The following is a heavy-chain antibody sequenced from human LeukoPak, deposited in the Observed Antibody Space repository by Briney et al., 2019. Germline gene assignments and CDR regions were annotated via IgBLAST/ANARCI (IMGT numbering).Heavy chain of an antibody. CDR3: ARITMVRGVIIGVDY. CDR2: IYYSGST. Sequence: SPSETLSLTCTVSGGSVSSGSYYWSWIRQPPGKGLEWIGYIYYSGSTIYNPSLKSRVTISIDTSKNQFPLKLSSVTAEDTAVYYCARITMVRGVIIGVDYWGQGTLVTVSS. D-gene: IGHD3-10*01. CDR1: GGSVSSGSYY. V-gene: IGHV4-61*01. J-gene: IGHJ4*02.